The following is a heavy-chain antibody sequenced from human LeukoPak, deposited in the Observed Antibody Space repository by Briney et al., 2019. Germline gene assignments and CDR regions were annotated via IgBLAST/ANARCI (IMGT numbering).Heavy chain of an antibody. CDR3: ARCGSGSYYDYYYYYGMDV. V-gene: IGHV4-34*01. CDR1: GGSFSGYY. J-gene: IGHJ6*02. Sequence: PSETLSLTCAVYGGSFSGYYWSWIRQPPGKGLEWIGEINHSGSTNYNPSLKSRVTISVDTSKNQFSLKLSSVTAADTAVYYCARCGSGSYYDYYYYYGMDVWGQGTTVTVSS. D-gene: IGHD3-10*01. CDR2: INHSGST.